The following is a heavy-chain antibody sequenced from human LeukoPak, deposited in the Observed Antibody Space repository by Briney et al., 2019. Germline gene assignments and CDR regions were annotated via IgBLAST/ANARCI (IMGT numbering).Heavy chain of an antibody. CDR1: RFTFSNYG. V-gene: IGHV3-48*01. J-gene: IGHJ3*02. D-gene: IGHD1-26*01. CDR2: INSRSSTI. Sequence: GGSLRLSCAASRFTFSNYGVNWVRQAPGKGLEWVSYINSRSSTIYYADSVRGRFTISRDNAKNSLYLQMNSLKAEDTAIYYCAREVGTPQAFDIWGQGTMATVSS. CDR3: AREVGTPQAFDI.